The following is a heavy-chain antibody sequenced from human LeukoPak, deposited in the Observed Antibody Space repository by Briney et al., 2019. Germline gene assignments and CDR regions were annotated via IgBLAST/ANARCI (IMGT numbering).Heavy chain of an antibody. Sequence: ASVKVSCKASGGTFSSYAISWVRQAPGQGLEWMGRIIPILGMANYAQKFQGRVTITADKSTSTAYMELSSLRSEDTAVYYCARGTLVTVRHYGMDVWGQGTTVTVSS. V-gene: IGHV1-69*04. CDR3: ARGTLVTVRHYGMDV. CDR1: GGTFSSYA. J-gene: IGHJ6*02. D-gene: IGHD4-17*01. CDR2: IIPILGMA.